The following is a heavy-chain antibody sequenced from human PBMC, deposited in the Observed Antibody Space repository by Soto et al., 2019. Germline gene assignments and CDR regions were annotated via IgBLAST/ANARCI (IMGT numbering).Heavy chain of an antibody. Sequence: GGSLRLSCAASGFTFSIYAMTWVRQAPGKGLEWVSAISDGGGSTYYADSVKGRFTVSRDNSKSTLYLQMNSLRAEDTAVYYCAGRGSGWYWLYWGQGTLVTVSS. D-gene: IGHD6-19*01. J-gene: IGHJ4*02. V-gene: IGHV3-23*01. CDR3: AGRGSGWYWLY. CDR1: GFTFSIYA. CDR2: ISDGGGST.